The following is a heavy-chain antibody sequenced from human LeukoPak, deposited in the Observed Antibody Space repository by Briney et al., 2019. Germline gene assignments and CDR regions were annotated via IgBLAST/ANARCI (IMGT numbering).Heavy chain of an antibody. D-gene: IGHD3-10*01. CDR2: IYDSGST. Sequence: SETPSLTCTVSGGSISSYYWNWIRQPPGKGLEWIGYIYDSGSTNYNPSLKSRVTISVDTSKNQFSLKLSSVTAADTAVYYCARDSGVGFDIWGQGTMVTVSS. V-gene: IGHV4-59*01. CDR3: ARDSGVGFDI. J-gene: IGHJ3*02. CDR1: GGSISSYY.